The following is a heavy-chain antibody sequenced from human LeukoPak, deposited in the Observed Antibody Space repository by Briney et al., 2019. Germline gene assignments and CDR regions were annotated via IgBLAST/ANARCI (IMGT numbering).Heavy chain of an antibody. CDR3: ARDENYAFDI. Sequence: GGSLRLSCAASGFTFSSYGMHWVRQAPGKGLEWVSYIGRTSDVISYAEPVKGRFTISRDNARNSLYLQMNSLRAEDTAVYYCARDENYAFDIWGLGTMVTVSS. D-gene: IGHD2/OR15-2a*01. CDR1: GFTFSSYG. CDR2: IGRTSDVI. J-gene: IGHJ3*02. V-gene: IGHV3-48*01.